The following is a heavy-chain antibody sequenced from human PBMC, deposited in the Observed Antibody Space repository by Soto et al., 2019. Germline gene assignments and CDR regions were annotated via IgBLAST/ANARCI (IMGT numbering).Heavy chain of an antibody. CDR3: AKGVAAAGTSVGANLYYYYGMDV. D-gene: IGHD6-13*01. J-gene: IGHJ6*02. CDR1: GFTFSSYG. Sequence: GGSLRLSCAASGFTFSSYGMHWVRQAPGKGLEWVAVISYDGSNKYYADSVKGRFTISRENSKNTLYLQMNSLRAEDTAVYYCAKGVAAAGTSVGANLYYYYGMDVWGQGTTVTVSS. CDR2: ISYDGSNK. V-gene: IGHV3-30*18.